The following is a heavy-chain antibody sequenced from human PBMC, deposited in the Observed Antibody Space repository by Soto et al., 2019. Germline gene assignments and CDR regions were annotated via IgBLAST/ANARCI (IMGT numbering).Heavy chain of an antibody. D-gene: IGHD6-19*01. CDR2: IIPIFGTA. V-gene: IGHV1-69*12. CDR1: GGTFSSYA. J-gene: IGHJ4*02. CDR3: ARDQSIAVAGTPAD. Sequence: QVQLVQSGAEVKKPGSSVKVSCKASGGTFSSYAISWVRQAPGQGLEWMGGIIPIFGTANYAQKFQGRVTITAEESTISAYMELSSLRSEDTAVYYCARDQSIAVAGTPADWGQGTLVTVSS.